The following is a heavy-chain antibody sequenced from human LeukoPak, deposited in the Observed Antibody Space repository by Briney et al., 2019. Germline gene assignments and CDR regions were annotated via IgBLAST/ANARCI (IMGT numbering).Heavy chain of an antibody. J-gene: IGHJ4*02. D-gene: IGHD6-19*01. CDR2: IYYSGST. CDR3: ARLGDSSGWYMVY. CDR1: GGSLSSSSYY. V-gene: IGHV4-39*01. Sequence: SETLSLTCTVSGGSLSSSSYYWGWIRQPPGKGLEWVGSIYYSGSTYYNPSLKSRVTISVDTSKNQFSLKLSSVTAADTAVYYCARLGDSSGWYMVYWGQGTLVTVSS.